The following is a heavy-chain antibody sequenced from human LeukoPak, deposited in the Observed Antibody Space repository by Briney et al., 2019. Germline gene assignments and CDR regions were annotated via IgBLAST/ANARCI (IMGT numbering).Heavy chain of an antibody. Sequence: GGSLRLSCAASGFTFSSYAMSWVRQAPGKGLESVSDIRSTGGTTAYADSVKGRFTISRDNSRNTLYLQMNSLRAEDTAVYYCARADRYGTTWYGRVNYWGQGTLVTVSS. J-gene: IGHJ4*02. CDR1: GFTFSSYA. V-gene: IGHV3-23*01. D-gene: IGHD6-13*01. CDR3: ARADRYGTTWYGRVNY. CDR2: IRSTGGTT.